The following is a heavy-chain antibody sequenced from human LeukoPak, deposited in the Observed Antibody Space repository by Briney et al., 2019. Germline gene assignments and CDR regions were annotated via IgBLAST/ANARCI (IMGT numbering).Heavy chain of an antibody. D-gene: IGHD3-22*01. V-gene: IGHV3-30*02. CDR3: AKASSLTMIVVVTDAFDI. Sequence: PGGSLRLSCAASGFTFSSYGMHWVRQAPGKGLEWVAFIRYDGSNKYYADSVKGRFTISRDNSKNTLYLQMNSLRAEDTAVYYCAKASSLTMIVVVTDAFDIWGQGTMVTVSS. CDR2: IRYDGSNK. CDR1: GFTFSSYG. J-gene: IGHJ3*02.